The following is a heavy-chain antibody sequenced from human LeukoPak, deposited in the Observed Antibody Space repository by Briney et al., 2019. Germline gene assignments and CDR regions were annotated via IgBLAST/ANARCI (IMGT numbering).Heavy chain of an antibody. Sequence: ASVKVSCKASGYTFTGYYMHWVRQAPGQGLEWMGWINPNSGGTNYAQKFQGRVTMTRDTSVSTAYMELSRLRSDDTAVYYCATSTGLPGFCDYWGQGTLVTVSS. J-gene: IGHJ4*02. D-gene: IGHD3-10*01. CDR2: INPNSGGT. V-gene: IGHV1-2*02. CDR1: GYTFTGYY. CDR3: ATSTGLPGFCDY.